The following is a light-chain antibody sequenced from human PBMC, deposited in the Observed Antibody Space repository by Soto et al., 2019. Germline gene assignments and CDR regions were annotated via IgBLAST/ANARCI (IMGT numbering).Light chain of an antibody. V-gene: IGLV2-14*01. CDR3: SSYSSTLSVV. CDR1: SSYVGGYNY. J-gene: IGLJ2*01. Sequence: QSALTQPASVSGSPGQSITISCTGTSSYVGGYNYVSWYQRHPGKAPKLMIYDVSNRPSGVSNRFSGSKSGNTASLTISGLQAEDEADYYCSSYSSTLSVVFGGGTKVTVL. CDR2: DVS.